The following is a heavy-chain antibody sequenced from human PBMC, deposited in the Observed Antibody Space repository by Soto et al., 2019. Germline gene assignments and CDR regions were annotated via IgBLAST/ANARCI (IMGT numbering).Heavy chain of an antibody. D-gene: IGHD3-22*01. CDR2: IYYSGST. Sequence: SETLSLTCTVSGGAIISGSYYFICIREQPWNGLEWIGYIYYSGSTYYNPSLKSRVTISVDTSKNQFSLKLSSVTAADTAVYYCVRVEEAGRNYYDSSGYYLFDYWGQGTLVTVSS. J-gene: IGHJ4*02. CDR1: GGAIISGSYY. V-gene: IGHV4-31*03. CDR3: VRVEEAGRNYYDSSGYYLFDY.